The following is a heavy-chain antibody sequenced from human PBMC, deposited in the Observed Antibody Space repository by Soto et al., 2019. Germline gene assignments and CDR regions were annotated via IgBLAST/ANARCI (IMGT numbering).Heavy chain of an antibody. D-gene: IGHD3-10*01. Sequence: EEQVVESGGGLVQPGGSLRLSCAASGFTFSRDWMSWVRQAPGKGLEWVSAISGSGGSTYYADSVKGRFTISRDNSKNTLYLQMNSLRAEDTAVYYCAKDREFEFGDGLDYWGQGTLVTVSS. J-gene: IGHJ4*02. CDR1: GFTFSRDW. CDR2: ISGSGGST. V-gene: IGHV3-23*04. CDR3: AKDREFEFGDGLDY.